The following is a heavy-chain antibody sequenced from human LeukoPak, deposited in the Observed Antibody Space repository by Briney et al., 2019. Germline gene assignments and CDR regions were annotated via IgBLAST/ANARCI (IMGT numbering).Heavy chain of an antibody. Sequence: PRALLMISCICSGYSFTSYWIGWGRQLPGKGLEWMVIIYYGDSDTSYNPSFQGQVTISADQSNNTASLQRSTLTASDTAMYYCARPDYGNAHDAFDIWGQGTMVTDSS. D-gene: IGHD4-11*01. CDR2: IYYGDSDT. J-gene: IGHJ3*02. CDR3: ARPDYGNAHDAFDI. CDR1: GYSFTSYW. V-gene: IGHV5-51*01.